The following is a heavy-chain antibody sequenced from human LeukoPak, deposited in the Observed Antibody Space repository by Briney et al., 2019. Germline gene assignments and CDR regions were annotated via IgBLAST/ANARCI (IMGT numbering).Heavy chain of an antibody. CDR3: AKDSSDDYYYDSSGYHNY. J-gene: IGHJ4*02. CDR2: ISGSGGST. V-gene: IGHV3-23*01. CDR1: GFTFSSYG. D-gene: IGHD3-22*01. Sequence: GGSLRLSCAASGFTFSSYGMSWVRQAPGKGLEWVSAISGSGGSTYYADSVKGRFTISRDNSKNTLYLQMNSLRAEDTAVYYCAKDSSDDYYYDSSGYHNYWGQGTLVTVSS.